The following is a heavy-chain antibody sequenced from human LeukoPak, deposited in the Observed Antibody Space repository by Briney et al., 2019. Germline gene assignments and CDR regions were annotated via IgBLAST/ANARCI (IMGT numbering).Heavy chain of an antibody. CDR1: GFTFSSYS. J-gene: IGHJ6*02. Sequence: GGSLRLSCAASGFTFSSYSMNWVRQAPGKGLEWVSSISSSSSYIYYADSVKGRFTISRDNAKNSLYLQMNSLRAADTAVYYCARDYRVTNYYGMDVWGQGTTVTVSS. D-gene: IGHD4-17*01. CDR2: ISSSSSYI. V-gene: IGHV3-21*01. CDR3: ARDYRVTNYYGMDV.